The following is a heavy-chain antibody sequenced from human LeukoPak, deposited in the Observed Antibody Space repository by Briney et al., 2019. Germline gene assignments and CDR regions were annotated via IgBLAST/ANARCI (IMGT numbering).Heavy chain of an antibody. CDR3: AKDTDSSSWCMVSYYYYGMDV. V-gene: IGHV3-30*02. CDR2: IRYDGSNK. J-gene: IGHJ6*02. Sequence: GGSLRLSCAASGFTFSSYGMHWVRQAPGKGLEWVAFIRYDGSNKYYADSVKGRFTISRDNSKNTLYLQMNSLRAEDTAVYYCAKDTDSSSWCMVSYYYYGMDVWGQGTTVTVSS. D-gene: IGHD6-13*01. CDR1: GFTFSSYG.